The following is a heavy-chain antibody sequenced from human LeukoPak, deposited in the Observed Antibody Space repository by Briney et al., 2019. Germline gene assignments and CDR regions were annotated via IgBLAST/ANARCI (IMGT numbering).Heavy chain of an antibody. D-gene: IGHD2-2*01. CDR2: IYYSGST. CDR1: GGSISSGDYY. V-gene: IGHV4-30-4*01. Sequence: SETLSLTCTVSGGSISSGDYYWSWIRQPPGKGLEWIGYIYYSGSTYYNPSLQSRVTTLVDTYKNQLSLKLSSVTAADTAVYYCARYIGVVQAQDAFDIWGQGTMVTVSS. CDR3: ARYIGVVQAQDAFDI. J-gene: IGHJ3*02.